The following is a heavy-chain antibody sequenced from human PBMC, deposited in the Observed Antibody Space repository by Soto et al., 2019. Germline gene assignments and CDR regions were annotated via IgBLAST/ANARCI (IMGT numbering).Heavy chain of an antibody. CDR2: IWYDGSNK. V-gene: IGHV3-33*01. Sequence: VGSLRLSCAASGFTFSSYCMHCVRHSPGKWLEWVAVIWYDGSNKYYADSVKGRFTISRDNSKNTLYLQMNSLRAEDTAVYYCGRDSWTPYGAYVLEYLGQGTWGTVSS. J-gene: IGHJ4*02. CDR3: GRDSWTPYGAYVLEY. CDR1: GFTFSSYC. D-gene: IGHD2-8*01.